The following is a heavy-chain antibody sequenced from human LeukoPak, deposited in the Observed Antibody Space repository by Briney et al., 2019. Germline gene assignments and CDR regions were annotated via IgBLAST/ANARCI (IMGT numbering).Heavy chain of an antibody. Sequence: SETLSLTCAVSGGSISSSNWWSWVRQPPGKGLEWIGEIYHSGSTNYNPSLKSRVTISVDKSKNQFSLKLSSVTAADTAVYYCAREGGSVEKTLDYWGQGTLVTVSS. J-gene: IGHJ4*02. V-gene: IGHV4-4*02. CDR3: AREGGSVEKTLDY. CDR1: GGSISSSNW. CDR2: IYHSGST. D-gene: IGHD3-10*01.